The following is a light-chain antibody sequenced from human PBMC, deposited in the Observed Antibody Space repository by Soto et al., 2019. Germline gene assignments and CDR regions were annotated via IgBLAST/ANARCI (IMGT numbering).Light chain of an antibody. Sequence: DIQMTQSPSSLSASVGDRVTITCRASQRFSSYLNWYQQKSEKAPKLLIYAASSLQSGVPSRFSGRGSGTDFTLAISSLQPEDFATYYCQQSYSTPRTFGQGTKVEIK. V-gene: IGKV1-39*01. CDR1: QRFSSY. J-gene: IGKJ1*01. CDR3: QQSYSTPRT. CDR2: AAS.